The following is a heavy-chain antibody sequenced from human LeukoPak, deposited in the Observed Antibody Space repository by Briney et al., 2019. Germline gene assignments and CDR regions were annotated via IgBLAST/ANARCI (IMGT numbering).Heavy chain of an antibody. CDR3: ARAPEFSSGWLLDC. Sequence: PSETLSLTCTVSDGSIGSYYWSWIRQSAGKGLEWIGRIHGSGSTNYNPSLVSRVTMSVDTSKNQFSLKVSSVTAADTGVYYCARAPEFSSGWLLDCWGQGSLVTVSS. D-gene: IGHD6-19*01. CDR1: DGSIGSYY. J-gene: IGHJ4*02. CDR2: IHGSGST. V-gene: IGHV4-4*07.